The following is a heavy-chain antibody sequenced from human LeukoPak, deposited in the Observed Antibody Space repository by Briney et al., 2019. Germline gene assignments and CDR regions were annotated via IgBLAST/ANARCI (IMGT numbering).Heavy chain of an antibody. CDR2: IKQDGSEK. CDR1: GFTFSSYW. Sequence: GGSLRLSCAASGFTFSSYWMSWVRQAPGKGLKWVANIKQDGSEKYYVDSVKGRFTISRDNAKNSLYLQMNSLRAEDTAVYYCARDESSGSTYYFDYWGQGTLVTVSS. V-gene: IGHV3-7*01. D-gene: IGHD3-22*01. J-gene: IGHJ4*02. CDR3: ARDESSGSTYYFDY.